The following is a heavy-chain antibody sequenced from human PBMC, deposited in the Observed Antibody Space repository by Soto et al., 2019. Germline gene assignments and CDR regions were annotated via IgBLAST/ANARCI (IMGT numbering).Heavy chain of an antibody. V-gene: IGHV1-69*08. Sequence: QVQLVQSGAEVKKPGSSVKVSCKASGGTFSSYTISWVRQAPGQGLEWMGRIIPILGIANYAQKFQGRVTITADKSTSTAYMELSSLRSEDTAVYYCARDRGNRVVVVAGTGCFDPWDQGTLVTVSS. J-gene: IGHJ5*02. CDR1: GGTFSSYT. CDR3: ARDRGNRVVVVAGTGCFDP. D-gene: IGHD2-2*01. CDR2: IIPILGIA.